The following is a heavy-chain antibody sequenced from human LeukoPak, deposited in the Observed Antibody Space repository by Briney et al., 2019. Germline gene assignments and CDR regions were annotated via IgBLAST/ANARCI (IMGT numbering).Heavy chain of an antibody. CDR2: ISYDGSNK. CDR1: GFTFSSYA. V-gene: IGHV3-30*04. CDR3: AKDYDEYSSGWFSYYYYYMDV. J-gene: IGHJ6*03. Sequence: PGGSLRLSCAASGFTFSSYAMHWVRQAPGKGLEWVAVISYDGSNKYYADSVKGRFTISRDNSKNTLYLQMNSLRAEDTAVYYCAKDYDEYSSGWFSYYYYYMDVWGKGTTVTVSS. D-gene: IGHD6-19*01.